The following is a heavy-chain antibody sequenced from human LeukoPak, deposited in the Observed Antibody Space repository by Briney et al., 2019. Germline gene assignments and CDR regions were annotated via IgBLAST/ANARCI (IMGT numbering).Heavy chain of an antibody. CDR3: ARRRVLLWFGINWFDP. D-gene: IGHD3-10*01. Sequence: SETLSLTCTVSGYSLSIGYYWGWIRQSPGKGLEWIATMYHSGSTYYNPSLKSRVPISVDTSKNPFSLKLSSVTAADTAVYYCARRRVLLWFGINWFDPWGQGTLVTVSS. CDR1: GYSLSIGYY. CDR2: MYHSGST. J-gene: IGHJ5*02. V-gene: IGHV4-38-2*02.